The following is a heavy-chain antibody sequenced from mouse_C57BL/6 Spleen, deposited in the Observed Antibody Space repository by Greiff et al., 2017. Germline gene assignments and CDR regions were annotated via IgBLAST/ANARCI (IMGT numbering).Heavy chain of an antibody. CDR1: GYTFTSYW. V-gene: IGHV1-53*01. Sequence: QVQLQQHGTELVKPGASVKLSCKASGYTFTSYWMHWVKQRPGQGLEWIGNINPSNGGTNYNEKFKSKATLTVDKSSSTAYMQLSSLTSEDSAVYYCARSNGNYVDWYFDVWGTGTTVTVSS. CDR2: INPSNGGT. D-gene: IGHD2-1*01. CDR3: ARSNGNYVDWYFDV. J-gene: IGHJ1*03.